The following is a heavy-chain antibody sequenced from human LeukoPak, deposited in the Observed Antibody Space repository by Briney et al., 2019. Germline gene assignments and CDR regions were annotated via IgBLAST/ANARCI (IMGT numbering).Heavy chain of an antibody. CDR1: GGSISSSSYY. Sequence: PSETLSLTCTVSGGSISSSSYYWGWIRQPPGKGLEWIGSIYYSGSTYYNPSLKGRVTISVDTSKNQFSLKLSSVTAADTAVYYCARELETVDYWGQGTLVTVSS. CDR2: IYYSGST. J-gene: IGHJ4*02. D-gene: IGHD1-1*01. CDR3: ARELETVDY. V-gene: IGHV4-39*07.